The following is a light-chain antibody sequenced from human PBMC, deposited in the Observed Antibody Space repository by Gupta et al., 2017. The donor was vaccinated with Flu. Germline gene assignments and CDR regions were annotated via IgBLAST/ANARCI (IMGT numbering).Light chain of an antibody. J-gene: IGKJ1*01. CDR1: QSISSW. CDR3: QQYNGT. V-gene: IGKV1-5*03. Sequence: DIPMTQSASTLSASVGDTVTITCRASQSISSWLAWYQQKSGKAPKLLIYKASSLESGVPSRFSGSGSGTEFTLTISRLQPDDFATYYCQQYNGTFGQGTKVEIE. CDR2: KAS.